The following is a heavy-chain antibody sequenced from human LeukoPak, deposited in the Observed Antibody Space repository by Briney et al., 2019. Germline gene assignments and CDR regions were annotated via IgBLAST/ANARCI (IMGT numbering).Heavy chain of an antibody. D-gene: IGHD3-22*01. CDR2: ISSSGSRI. V-gene: IGHV3-48*03. CDR1: GFTFSSYE. J-gene: IGHJ4*02. Sequence: GGSLRLSCAASGFTFSSYEMNWVRQAPGKGLEWVSYISSSGSRIYYADSVKGRFTISRDNAKNSLYLQMNSLRAVDTAVYYCARDGEDYDNSGYYYYFDYWGQGTLVTVSS. CDR3: ARDGEDYDNSGYYYYFDY.